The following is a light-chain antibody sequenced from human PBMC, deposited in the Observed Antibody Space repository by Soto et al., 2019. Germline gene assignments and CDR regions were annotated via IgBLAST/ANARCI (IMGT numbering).Light chain of an antibody. CDR1: QSISSY. CDR3: QHTYITPNT. J-gene: IGKJ5*01. V-gene: IGKV1-39*01. CDR2: AAS. Sequence: DIQMTQSPSSLSASVGDRVTITCRASQSISSYLNWYQQKPGKAPKLLIYAASSLQSGVPSRFSGSGSGIDFTLTISSLQPEDFATYYCQHTYITPNTFGQGTRLETK.